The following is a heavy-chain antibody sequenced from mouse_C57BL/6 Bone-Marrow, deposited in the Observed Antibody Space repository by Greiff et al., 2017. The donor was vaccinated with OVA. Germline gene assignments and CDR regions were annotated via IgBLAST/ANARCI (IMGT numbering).Heavy chain of an antibody. V-gene: IGHV1-55*01. CDR1: GYTFTSYW. CDR3: ARSGAYDEGYAMDY. D-gene: IGHD2-12*01. CDR2: IYPGSGST. J-gene: IGHJ4*01. Sequence: QVQLQQPGAELVKPGASVKMSCKASGYTFTSYWITWVKQRPGQGLEWIGDIYPGSGSTNYNEKFKSKATLTVDKSSSTAYMQLSSLTSEDSAVYDCARSGAYDEGYAMDYWCRGTSVTVSS.